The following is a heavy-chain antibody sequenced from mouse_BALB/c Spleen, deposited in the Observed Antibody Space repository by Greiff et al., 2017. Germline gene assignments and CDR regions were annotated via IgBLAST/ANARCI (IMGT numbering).Heavy chain of an antibody. D-gene: IGHD4-1*01. V-gene: IGHV7-3*02. Sequence: EVKLQESGGGLVQPGGSLRLSCATSGFTFTDYYMSWVRQPPGKALEWLGFIRNKANGYTTEYSASVKGRFTISRDNSQSILYLQMNTLRAEDSATYYCARDTGYFDYWGQGTTLTVSS. CDR3: ARDTGYFDY. CDR1: GFTFTDYY. J-gene: IGHJ2*01. CDR2: IRNKANGYTT.